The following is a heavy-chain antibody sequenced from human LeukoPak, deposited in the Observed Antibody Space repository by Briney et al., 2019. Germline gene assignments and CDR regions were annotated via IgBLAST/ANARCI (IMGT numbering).Heavy chain of an antibody. Sequence: GRSLRLSCAASGFTFSDYYMSWIRQAPGKGLEWVSYISSSGSTIYYADSVKGRFTISRDNAKNSLYLQMNSLRAEDTAVYYCAKDPHSYCSSTSCYELLVGYFQHWGQGTLVTVSS. CDR2: ISSSGSTI. J-gene: IGHJ1*01. V-gene: IGHV3-11*04. CDR3: AKDPHSYCSSTSCYELLVGYFQH. D-gene: IGHD2-2*01. CDR1: GFTFSDYY.